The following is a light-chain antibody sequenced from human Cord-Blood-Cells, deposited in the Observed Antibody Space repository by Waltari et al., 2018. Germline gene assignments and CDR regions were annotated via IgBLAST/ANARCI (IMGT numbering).Light chain of an antibody. V-gene: IGKV1-6*01. Sequence: AIQMTQSPSSLSASVGDRVTITCRASQGIRNDLGWYQQKPGKAPKLLIYAASSLQSGVPSRFSGSGSGTDFTLTISSRHPEDFATYCCLQDYNYPFAFGPGTKVDIK. CDR2: AAS. J-gene: IGKJ3*01. CDR1: QGIRND. CDR3: LQDYNYPFA.